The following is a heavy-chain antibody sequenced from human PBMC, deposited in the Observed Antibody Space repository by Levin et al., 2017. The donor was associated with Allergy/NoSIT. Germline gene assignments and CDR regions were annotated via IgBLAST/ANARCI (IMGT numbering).Heavy chain of an antibody. CDR3: ARGSSSWYHAEYFQH. D-gene: IGHD6-13*01. V-gene: IGHV4-34*01. CDR1: GGSFSGYY. CDR2: INHSGST. J-gene: IGHJ1*01. Sequence: SETLSLTCAVYGGSFSGYYWSWIRQPPGKGLEWIGEINHSGSTNYNPSLKSRVTISVDTSKNQFSLKLSSVTAADTAVYYCARGSSSWYHAEYFQHWGQGTLVTVSS.